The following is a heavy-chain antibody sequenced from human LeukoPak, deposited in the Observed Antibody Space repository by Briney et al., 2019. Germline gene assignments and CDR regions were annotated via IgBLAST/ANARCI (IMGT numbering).Heavy chain of an antibody. CDR1: GFTFSDYY. CDR2: ISSSGSTI. J-gene: IGHJ4*02. V-gene: IGHV3-11*01. CDR3: GKDVPYGGDY. Sequence: GGSLRLSCAASGFTFSDYYMSWIRQAPGKGLEWVSYISSSGSTIYYADSVKGRFTISRDNSKNTLYLQMNSLRAEDTAVYYCGKDVPYGGDYWGQGTLVIVSS. D-gene: IGHD3-10*01.